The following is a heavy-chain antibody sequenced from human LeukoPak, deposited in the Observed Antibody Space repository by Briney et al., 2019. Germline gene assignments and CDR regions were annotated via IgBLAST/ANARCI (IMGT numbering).Heavy chain of an antibody. V-gene: IGHV3-30*12. CDR1: GFTFSHFG. J-gene: IGHJ4*02. CDR3: ARAHHSNGWFFDY. D-gene: IGHD6-19*01. CDR2: IRDGGTNA. Sequence: GGSLRLSCAASGFTFSHFGMHWIRQAPGKGLEWVALIRDGGTNAFYADSVAGRFTISSDISKSTLYLQMNSLRAEDTAVYYCARAHHSNGWFFDYWGQGTLVTVSS.